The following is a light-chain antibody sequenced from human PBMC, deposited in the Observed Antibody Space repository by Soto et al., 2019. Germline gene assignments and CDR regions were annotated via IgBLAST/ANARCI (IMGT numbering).Light chain of an antibody. CDR1: QSVSSSY. CDR3: QHYGSSVCT. Sequence: EIVLTQSPGTLSLSPGERATLSCRASQSVSSSYLAWYQQQPGPAPRLLIYGASSRATGRPDRFSGSGSVTYFTLTISRLEHEDVAVYYWQHYGSSVCTFGQGTKLEIK. V-gene: IGKV3-20*01. J-gene: IGKJ2*02. CDR2: GAS.